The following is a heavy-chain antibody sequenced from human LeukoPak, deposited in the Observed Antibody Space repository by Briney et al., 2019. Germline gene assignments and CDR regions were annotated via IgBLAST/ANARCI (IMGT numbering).Heavy chain of an antibody. CDR2: ITTNGGRT. J-gene: IGHJ4*02. Sequence: GGSLRLSCAASEFTISRYGMHWVRQAPGKGLEYVSAITTNGGRTYYANSFKGRFTISRDNSKSTLYLQMGSLRTEDMAVYYCARGRLVVTALDYWGQGTLVTVSS. D-gene: IGHD2-21*02. CDR1: EFTISRYG. V-gene: IGHV3-64*01. CDR3: ARGRLVVTALDY.